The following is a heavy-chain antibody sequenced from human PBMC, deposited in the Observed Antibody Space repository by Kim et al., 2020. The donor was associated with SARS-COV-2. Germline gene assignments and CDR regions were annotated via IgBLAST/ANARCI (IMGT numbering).Heavy chain of an antibody. J-gene: IGHJ4*02. Sequence: GDPNYAQNLPGRVVLTTNTSTSTAYMELRSLTSDDTAVYYCAREGYGSDYWGQGTLVTVSS. CDR2: GDP. D-gene: IGHD5-18*01. V-gene: IGHV1-18*01. CDR3: AREGYGSDY.